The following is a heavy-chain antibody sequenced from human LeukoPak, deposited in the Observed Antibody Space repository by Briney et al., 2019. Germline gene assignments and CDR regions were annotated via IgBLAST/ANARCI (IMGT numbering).Heavy chain of an antibody. D-gene: IGHD7-27*01. CDR2: MKQDGSEK. CDR3: ARDLTGEGVGAFDI. J-gene: IGHJ3*02. CDR1: GFTFSRYW. Sequence: KPGGSLRLSCAASGFTFSRYWMTWVRQAPGKGLEWVAHMKQDGSEKYYVDSVKGRFTISRDNDKTSLYLQMSSLRAEGTAVYYCARDLTGEGVGAFDIWGQGTMVTVSS. V-gene: IGHV3-7*01.